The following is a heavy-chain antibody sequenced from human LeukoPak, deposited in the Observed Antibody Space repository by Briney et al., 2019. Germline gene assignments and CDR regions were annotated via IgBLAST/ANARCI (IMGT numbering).Heavy chain of an antibody. J-gene: IGHJ6*02. CDR3: AKGIRGVNYYYGMDV. Sequence: PGGSLRLSCAASGFTFSSYAMSWVRQAPGKGLEWVSATSGSGGSTYYADSVKGRFTISRDNSKNTLYLQMNSLRAEDTAVYYCAKGIRGVNYYYGMDVWGQGTTVTVSS. V-gene: IGHV3-23*01. CDR1: GFTFSSYA. CDR2: TSGSGGST. D-gene: IGHD3-10*01.